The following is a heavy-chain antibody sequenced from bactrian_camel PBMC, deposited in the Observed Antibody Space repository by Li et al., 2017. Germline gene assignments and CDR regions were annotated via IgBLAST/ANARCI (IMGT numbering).Heavy chain of an antibody. CDR1: GFTFSAYY. CDR2: IDSDGRT. J-gene: IGHJ4*01. D-gene: IGHD1*01. Sequence: HVQLVESGGGLVQPGGSLRLSCAASGFTFSAYYMCWVRQAPGKEREGVATIDSDGRTTYADSVKGRFTISQDKAKNTLYLQMNNLKREDTARYYCDADHVLDRGYRLRCGWTQGTQVTVS. V-gene: IGHV3S53*01.